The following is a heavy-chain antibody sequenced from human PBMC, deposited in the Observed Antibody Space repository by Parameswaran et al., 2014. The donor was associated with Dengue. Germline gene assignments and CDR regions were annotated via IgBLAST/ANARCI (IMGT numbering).Heavy chain of an antibody. Sequence: VRQMPRERGWSGVSAVTGSGGSTYYADSVEGRFTISRDNSKNTLYLQMNSLRAEDTAIYYCAKDRALGRTQIVASTVVDYWGQGTLVTVSS. CDR2: VTGSGGST. D-gene: IGHD1-26*01. CDR3: AKDRALGRTQIVASTVVDY. J-gene: IGHJ4*02. V-gene: IGHV3-23*01.